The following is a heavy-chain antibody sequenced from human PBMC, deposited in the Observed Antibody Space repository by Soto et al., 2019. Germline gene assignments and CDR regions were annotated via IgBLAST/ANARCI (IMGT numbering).Heavy chain of an antibody. CDR1: GYHFTTYW. CDR2: IHPGESDT. J-gene: IGHJ6*02. Sequence: GQCLNLYCKSYGYHFTTYWSAWVRQMTGKVLEWMGSIHPGESDTRYSPSFQCQVTISADRSITTASLQWSSLKASDAAMYYCARHEATYYHFYGMDVWGQGTTVTVSS. CDR3: ARHEATYYHFYGMDV. V-gene: IGHV5-51*01.